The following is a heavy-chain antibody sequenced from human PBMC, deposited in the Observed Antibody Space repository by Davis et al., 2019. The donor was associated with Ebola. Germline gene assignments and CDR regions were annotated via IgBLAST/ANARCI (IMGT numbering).Heavy chain of an antibody. CDR2: TYTTGGS. CDR3: ALNSSGSALNAFDI. J-gene: IGHJ3*02. D-gene: IGHD3-22*01. V-gene: IGHV4-61*09. CDR1: GGSISSSNSY. Sequence: PSETLSLTCTVSGGSISSSNSYWSWILQPAGKGLEWIGQTYTTGGSNYNPSLKSRVTISVDTSHNQFSLRLTSVAAADAGVYYCALNSSGSALNAFDIWGHGTTVTVSS.